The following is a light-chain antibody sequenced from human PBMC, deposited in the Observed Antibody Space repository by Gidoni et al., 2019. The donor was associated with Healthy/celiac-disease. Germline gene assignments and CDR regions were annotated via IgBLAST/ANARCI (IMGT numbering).Light chain of an antibody. CDR3: QQRSNWPRLMYT. J-gene: IGKJ2*01. CDR2: DAS. V-gene: IGKV3-11*01. CDR1: QSVSSY. Sequence: EIVLTQSPATLSLSPGERATLSCRASQSVSSYLAWYQQKPGQAPRLLIYDASNRATGIPARFSGSGSGTDFTLTISSLEPEDFAVYYCQQRSNWPRLMYTFXQXTKLEIK.